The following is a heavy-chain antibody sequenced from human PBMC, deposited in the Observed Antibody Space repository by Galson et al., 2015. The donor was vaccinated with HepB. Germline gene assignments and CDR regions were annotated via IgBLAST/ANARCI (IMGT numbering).Heavy chain of an antibody. CDR3: AKDHYSSTSRSRGDYYYMDV. Sequence: SLRLSCAASGFTFSSYAMSWVRQAPGKGLEWVSAISGSGGSTYYADSVKGRFTISRDNSKNTLYLQMNSLRAEDTAVYYCAKDHYSSTSRSRGDYYYMDVWGKGTTVTVSS. CDR1: GFTFSSYA. D-gene: IGHD2-2*01. J-gene: IGHJ6*03. CDR2: ISGSGGST. V-gene: IGHV3-23*01.